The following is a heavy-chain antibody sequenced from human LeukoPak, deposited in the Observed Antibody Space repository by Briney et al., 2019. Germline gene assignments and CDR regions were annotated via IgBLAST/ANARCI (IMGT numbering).Heavy chain of an antibody. CDR1: LYTLTEFS. Sequence: ASVKVSCMVSLYTLTEFSMHWVRQAPGKGLEWMGGFDPEDGETIYAQKFQGRVTMTEDTSTDTAYMQLSRLRSEDTAVYYCATEVLAYCSSTSCPWFDPWGQGTLVTVSS. V-gene: IGHV1-24*01. CDR2: FDPEDGET. D-gene: IGHD2-2*01. CDR3: ATEVLAYCSSTSCPWFDP. J-gene: IGHJ5*02.